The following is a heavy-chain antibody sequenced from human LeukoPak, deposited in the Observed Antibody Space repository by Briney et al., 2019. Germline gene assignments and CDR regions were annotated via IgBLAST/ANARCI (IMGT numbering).Heavy chain of an antibody. J-gene: IGHJ2*01. CDR1: GFTFSSYG. V-gene: IGHV4-39*01. CDR3: ARRRYFDL. Sequence: LRLSCAASGFTFSSYGMHWVRQPPGKGLEWIGSIYYSGSTYYNPSLKSRVTISVDTSKNQFSLKLSSVTAADTAVYYCARRRYFDLWGRGTLVTVSS. CDR2: IYYSGST.